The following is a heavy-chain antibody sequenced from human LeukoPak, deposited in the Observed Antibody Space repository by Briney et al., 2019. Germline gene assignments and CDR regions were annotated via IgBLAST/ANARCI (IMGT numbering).Heavy chain of an antibody. D-gene: IGHD1-1*01. CDR2: INHSGST. CDR1: GFTFSDYS. Sequence: PGGSLRLSCAASGFTFSDYSMNWVRQPPGKGLEWIGEINHSGSTNYNPSLKSRVTISVDTSKNQFSLQLNSVTPEDTAVYYCACSRLERLLYWFDPWGQGTLVTVSS. J-gene: IGHJ5*02. V-gene: IGHV4-34*08. CDR3: ACSRLERLLYWFDP.